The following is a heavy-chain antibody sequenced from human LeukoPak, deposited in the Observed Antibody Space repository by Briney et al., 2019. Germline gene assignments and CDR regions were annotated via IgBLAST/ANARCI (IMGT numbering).Heavy chain of an antibody. CDR2: ITSSGDGT. CDR1: GFTFSIYA. Sequence: GGSLRLSCAASGFTFSIYAMSWVRQAPGKGLQWVSSITSSGDGTYYADSVKGRFTISRDNYENMLYLQMNSLRVEDTAVYFCAKDRPNYYGSNGHYYRRDGDYWGQGTLVTVSS. V-gene: IGHV3-23*01. D-gene: IGHD3-22*01. CDR3: AKDRPNYYGSNGHYYRRDGDY. J-gene: IGHJ4*02.